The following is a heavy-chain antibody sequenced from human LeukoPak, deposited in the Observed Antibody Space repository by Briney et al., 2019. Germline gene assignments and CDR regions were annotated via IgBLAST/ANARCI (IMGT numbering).Heavy chain of an antibody. Sequence: GGSLRLSCAASGFTFSSYAMSWVRQAPGKGLEWVSVISGSGGSTYYADSVKGRFTISRDYFKNTLYLQMNSLRAEDTALYYCATSGWSNFDHWGQGTLVTVSS. J-gene: IGHJ4*02. CDR1: GFTFSSYA. CDR2: ISGSGGST. CDR3: ATSGWSNFDH. D-gene: IGHD6-19*01. V-gene: IGHV3-23*01.